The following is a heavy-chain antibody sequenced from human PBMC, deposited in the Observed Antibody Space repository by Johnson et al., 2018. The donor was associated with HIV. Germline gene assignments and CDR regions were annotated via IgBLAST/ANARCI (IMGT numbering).Heavy chain of an antibody. CDR1: GFTFSSYW. CDR2: IKQDGSEK. CDR3: ARISGWYSPAFDI. J-gene: IGHJ3*02. Sequence: MLLVESGGGLVQPGGSLRLSCAASGFTFSSYWMSWVRQAPGRGLEWLANIKQDGSEKDYVDSVKGRFTISRDNAKNSMYLQMNSLRAEDTAVYYCARISGWYSPAFDIWGQGTMVTVSS. D-gene: IGHD6-19*01. V-gene: IGHV3-7*04.